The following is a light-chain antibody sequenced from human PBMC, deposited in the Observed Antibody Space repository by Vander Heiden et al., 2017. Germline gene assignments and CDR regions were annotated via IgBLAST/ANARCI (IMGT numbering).Light chain of an antibody. CDR3: QQSYSTPPWT. CDR1: QSISSY. CDR2: AAS. Sequence: DIPMTQSPSFLSASVGDRVNITCRASQSISSYLNWYQQKPGKAPKLLIYAASSLQSGVPSRFSGSGSGTDFTLTISSLQPEDFATYYCQQSYSTPPWTFGQGTKVEIK. J-gene: IGKJ1*01. V-gene: IGKV1-39*01.